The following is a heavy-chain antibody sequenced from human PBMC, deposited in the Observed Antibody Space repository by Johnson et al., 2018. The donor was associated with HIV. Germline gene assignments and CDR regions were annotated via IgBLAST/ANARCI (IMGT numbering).Heavy chain of an antibody. CDR2: ISYDGTNK. V-gene: IGHV3-30-3*01. D-gene: IGHD3-22*01. CDR3: ARDRGDYYDSSGSDAFDI. Sequence: QVQLVESGGGVVQPGRSLRLSCAASGFTFSSYAMHWVRQAPGKGLEWVAVISYDGTNKYYADSVKGRFTISRDNSKNTLYLQMNSLRAEDTAVYYCARDRGDYYDSSGSDAFDIWGQGTMVTVSS. CDR1: GFTFSSYA. J-gene: IGHJ3*02.